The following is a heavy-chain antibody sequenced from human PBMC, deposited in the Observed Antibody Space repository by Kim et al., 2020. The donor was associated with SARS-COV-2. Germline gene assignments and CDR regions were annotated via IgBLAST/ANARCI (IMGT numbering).Heavy chain of an antibody. V-gene: IGHV3-30*02. CDR2: ISNDGDKK. CDR1: GFTFETYA. J-gene: IGHJ6*02. Sequence: GGSLRLSCATSGFTFETYAMHWVRQAPGKGLEWVATISNDGDKKYFAGSVKGRFVISRVNSKKTMFLQINSLRPEDTAVYFCAREVSTKINMDVWGQGTTVTVSS. CDR3: AREVSTKINMDV.